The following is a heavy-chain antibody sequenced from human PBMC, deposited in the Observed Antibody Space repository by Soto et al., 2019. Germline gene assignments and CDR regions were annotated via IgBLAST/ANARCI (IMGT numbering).Heavy chain of an antibody. CDR3: ARQVLWFGDSTRMDYYYYYGMDV. CDR2: IYYSGST. J-gene: IGHJ6*02. CDR1: GGSISSSSYY. D-gene: IGHD3-10*01. Sequence: SETLSLTCTVPGGSISSSSYYWGWIRQPPGKGLEWIGSIYYSGSTYYNPSLKSRVTISVDTSKNQFSLKLSSVTAADTAVYYCARQVLWFGDSTRMDYYYYYGMDVWGQGTTVT. V-gene: IGHV4-39*01.